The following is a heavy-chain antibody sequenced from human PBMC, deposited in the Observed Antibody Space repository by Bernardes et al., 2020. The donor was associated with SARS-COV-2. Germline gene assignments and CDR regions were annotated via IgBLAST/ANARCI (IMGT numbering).Heavy chain of an antibody. CDR1: GDSIGSSGHY. V-gene: IGHV4-39*01. J-gene: IGHJ6*02. D-gene: IGHD6-19*01. CDR2: IYYVGST. Sequence: SETLSLTCTVSGDSIGSSGHYWGWIRQPPGKGLEWIGSIYYVGSTSYNPSLKSRLTISVDTSKNQFSLKLNFVTAADTAVYFCARHTTPTRYTSGWYDVGYYGIDVWGRGTTVTVSS. CDR3: ARHTTPTRYTSGWYDVGYYGIDV.